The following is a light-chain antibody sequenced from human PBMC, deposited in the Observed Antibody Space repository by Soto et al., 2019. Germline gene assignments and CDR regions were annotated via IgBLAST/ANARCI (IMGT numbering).Light chain of an antibody. CDR2: GAS. CDR3: PQYGSSALT. V-gene: IGKV3-20*01. CDR1: QSVSSIY. Sequence: GLTQTQGTLSLSPGERATLSCRASQSVSSIYLAWYQQKPGQAPRLLIYGASSRPTGIPDRFSGSGSGTDFTLTISRLEPEDFAVYYCPQYGSSALTFCG. J-gene: IGKJ4*01.